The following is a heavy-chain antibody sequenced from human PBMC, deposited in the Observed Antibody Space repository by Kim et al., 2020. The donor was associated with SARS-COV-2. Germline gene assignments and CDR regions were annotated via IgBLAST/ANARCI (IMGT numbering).Heavy chain of an antibody. D-gene: IGHD4-17*01. CDR1: GFTFSSYG. Sequence: GGSLRLSCAASGFTFSSYGMHWVRQAPGKGLEWVAVISYDGSNKYYADSVKGRFTISRDNSKNTLYLQMNSLRAEDTAVYYCAKDQGYGDSWDYWGQGTLVTVSS. CDR3: AKDQGYGDSWDY. J-gene: IGHJ4*02. V-gene: IGHV3-30*18. CDR2: ISYDGSNK.